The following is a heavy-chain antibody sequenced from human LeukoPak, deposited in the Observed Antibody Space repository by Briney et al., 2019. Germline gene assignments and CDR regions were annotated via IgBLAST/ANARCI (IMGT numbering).Heavy chain of an antibody. CDR1: GFTFSGYG. V-gene: IGHV3-30*18. CDR3: AKDGSGSYDHFDY. D-gene: IGHD3-10*01. J-gene: IGHJ4*02. Sequence: GRSLRLSCAASGFTFSGYGMHWVRQAPGKGPEWVAVISYDGNNKYYVDSVKGRFTISRDNSKKTLYLQMNSLRAEDTAVYYCAKDGSGSYDHFDYWGQGTLVTVSS. CDR2: ISYDGNNK.